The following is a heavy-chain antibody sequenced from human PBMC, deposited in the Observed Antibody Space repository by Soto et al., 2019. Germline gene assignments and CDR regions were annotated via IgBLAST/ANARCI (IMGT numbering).Heavy chain of an antibody. CDR1: GFTFTSSA. V-gene: IGHV1-58*01. D-gene: IGHD6-6*01. J-gene: IGHJ4*02. CDR2: IDVGSGNT. CDR3: GAEAGSSSGNSFY. Sequence: GPSVKVSCKASGFTFTSSAVQWVRQARGQRLEWIGWIDVGSGNTNYAQNFQERVTITRDMSTSTAYLELSSLRSEDTAVYYCGAEAGSSSGNSFYSGQGTLITVSS.